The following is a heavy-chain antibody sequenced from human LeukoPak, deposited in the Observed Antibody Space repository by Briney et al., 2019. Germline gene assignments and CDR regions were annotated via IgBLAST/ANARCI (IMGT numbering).Heavy chain of an antibody. Sequence: PSETLSLTCTDSGGSVSSGSYYWSWIRQPPGKGLEWIGYIYYSGSTNYNPSLKSRVTISVDTSKNQFSLKLSSVTAADTAVYYCARDIVVVVAATSYYYGMDVWGQGTTVTVSS. CDR3: ARDIVVVVAATSYYYGMDV. V-gene: IGHV4-61*01. CDR1: GGSVSSGSYY. CDR2: IYYSGST. J-gene: IGHJ6*02. D-gene: IGHD2-15*01.